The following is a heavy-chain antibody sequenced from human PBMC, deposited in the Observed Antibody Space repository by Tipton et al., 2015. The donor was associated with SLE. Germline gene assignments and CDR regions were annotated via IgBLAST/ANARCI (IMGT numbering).Heavy chain of an antibody. CDR2: INSDGSST. J-gene: IGHJ6*02. CDR1: GFTFDDYA. Sequence: RSLRLSCVASGFTFDDYAMHWVRQAPGKGLVWVSRINSDGSSTSYADSVKGRITISRDNAKNSLYLQMDSVRAEDTALYYCAKDRGAIKYYGMDVWGQGTTVTVSS. CDR3: AKDRGAIKYYGMDV. V-gene: IGHV3-9*01.